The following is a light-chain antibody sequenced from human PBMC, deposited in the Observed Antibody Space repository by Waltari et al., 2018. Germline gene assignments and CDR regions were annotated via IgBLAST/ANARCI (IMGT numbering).Light chain of an antibody. J-gene: IGKJ1*01. CDR1: QSVSTW. CDR3: QQYGIYRA. CDR2: RAS. Sequence: DAQLPQSPSPVSASVGHRVTITCRASQSVSTWLAWYQQKPGKAPNLLIYRASTLETGVPSRFSGSGSGTEFTLTISSLQPDDFATYYCQQYGIYRAFGQGTKVDIK. V-gene: IGKV1-5*03.